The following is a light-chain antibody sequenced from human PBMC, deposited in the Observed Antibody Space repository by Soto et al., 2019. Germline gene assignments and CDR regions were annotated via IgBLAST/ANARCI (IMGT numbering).Light chain of an antibody. V-gene: IGKV3-20*01. CDR1: QSVSSSY. CDR2: GAS. CDR3: QQYGSSPSLT. Sequence: ELVLTQSPGTLSLSPGERATLSCRSSQSVSSSYLAWYQQKPGQAPSLLIYGASSRATGIPDRFSGSGYGTDFTLTISRLEPEDFAVYYCQQYGSSPSLTFGGGTKVEIK. J-gene: IGKJ4*01.